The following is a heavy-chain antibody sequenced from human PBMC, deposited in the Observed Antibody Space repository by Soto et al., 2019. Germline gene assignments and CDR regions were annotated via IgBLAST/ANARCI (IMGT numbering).Heavy chain of an antibody. CDR2: IYYSGST. Sequence: SETLSLTCTVSGGSVSSGSYYWSWIRQPPGKGLEWIGYIYYSGSTNYNPSLKSRVTISVDTSKNQFSLKLSSVTAADTAVYYCASSPRLRFHYYYGMDVWGQGTTVTVS. J-gene: IGHJ6*02. D-gene: IGHD2-21*02. CDR3: ASSPRLRFHYYYGMDV. V-gene: IGHV4-61*01. CDR1: GGSVSSGSYY.